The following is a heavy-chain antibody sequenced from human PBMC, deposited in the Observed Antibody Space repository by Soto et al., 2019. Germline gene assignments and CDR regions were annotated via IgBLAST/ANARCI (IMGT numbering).Heavy chain of an antibody. CDR1: GYTFTSYG. Sequence: SVKVSCKASGYTFTSYGISWVRQAPGQGLEWMGGIIPIFGTANYAQKFQGRVTITADESTSTAYMELSSLRSEDTAVYYCAREDSDYYDSSGYYHLLGFDYWGQGTLVTVSS. CDR2: IIPIFGTA. J-gene: IGHJ4*02. V-gene: IGHV1-69*13. D-gene: IGHD3-22*01. CDR3: AREDSDYYDSSGYYHLLGFDY.